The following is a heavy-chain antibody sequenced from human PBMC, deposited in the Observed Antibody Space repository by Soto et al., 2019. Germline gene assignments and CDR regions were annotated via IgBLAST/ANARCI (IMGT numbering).Heavy chain of an antibody. CDR2: ISGSGGST. CDR1: GFTFSSYA. J-gene: IGHJ4*02. Sequence: GGSLRLSCAASGFTFSSYAMSWVRQAPGKGLEWVSAISGSGGSTYYADSVKGRFTISRDNSKNTLYLQMDSLRAEDTAVYYCAKTGDYDFWSGLIDYWGQGTLVTVSS. CDR3: AKTGDYDFWSGLIDY. D-gene: IGHD3-3*01. V-gene: IGHV3-23*01.